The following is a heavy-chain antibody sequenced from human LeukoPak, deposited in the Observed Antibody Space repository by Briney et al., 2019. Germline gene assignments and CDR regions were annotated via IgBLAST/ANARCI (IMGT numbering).Heavy chain of an antibody. CDR1: GYTFTDYY. J-gene: IGHJ4*02. CDR2: VDPEDGET. CDR3: ATVASSFYYFDY. D-gene: IGHD6-6*01. Sequence: ASVKISCKVSGYTFTDYYMHWVQQAPGIGLEWMGLVDPEDGETIYAEKFQGRVTITADTSTDTAYMELSSLRSEDTAVYYCATVASSFYYFDYWGQGTLVTVSS. V-gene: IGHV1-69-2*01.